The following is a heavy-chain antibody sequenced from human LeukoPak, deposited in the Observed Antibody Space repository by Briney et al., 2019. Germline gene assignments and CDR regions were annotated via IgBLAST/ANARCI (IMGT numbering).Heavy chain of an antibody. D-gene: IGHD3-10*01. Sequence: SETLSLTCTVSGGSISSGGYYWSWIRQHPGKGLEWIGYIYYSGSTYYNPSLKSRVTVSVDTSKNQFSLKVSSVTAADTAVYYCASSSGYGMDVWGKGTTVTVSS. V-gene: IGHV4-31*03. CDR3: ASSSGYGMDV. CDR1: GGSISSGGYY. CDR2: IYYSGST. J-gene: IGHJ6*04.